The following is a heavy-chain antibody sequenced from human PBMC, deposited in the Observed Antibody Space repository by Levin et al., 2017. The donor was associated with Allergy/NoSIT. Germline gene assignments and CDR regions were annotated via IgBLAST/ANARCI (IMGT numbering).Heavy chain of an antibody. CDR1: GFTFSSYW. D-gene: IGHD2-8*02. V-gene: IGHV3-7*04. CDR2: TKQDGTEN. CDR3: ARNWRSAFDI. J-gene: IGHJ3*02. Sequence: GGSLRLSCAASGFTFSSYWMSWVRQAPGKGLEWVANTKQDGTENYYVDSVKGRFTIPKDNPKNSVYLQMTSLRVEDTAVYYCARNWRSAFDIWGQGTVVTVSS.